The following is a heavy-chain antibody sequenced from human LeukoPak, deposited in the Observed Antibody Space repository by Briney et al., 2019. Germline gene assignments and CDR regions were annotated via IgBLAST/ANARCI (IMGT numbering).Heavy chain of an antibody. Sequence: RTSETLSLTCTVSGGSISSYYWSWIRQPPGKGLEWIGYIYYSGSTNYNPSLKSRVTISVDTSKNQFSLKLSSVTAADTAVYYCARGPYCGGDCYWRNLGPNDYWGQGTLVTVSS. CDR3: ARGPYCGGDCYWRNLGPNDY. V-gene: IGHV4-59*13. J-gene: IGHJ4*02. CDR1: GGSISSYY. D-gene: IGHD2-21*02. CDR2: IYYSGST.